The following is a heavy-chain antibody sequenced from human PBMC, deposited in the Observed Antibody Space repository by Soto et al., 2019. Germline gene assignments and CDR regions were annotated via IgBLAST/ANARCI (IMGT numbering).Heavy chain of an antibody. Sequence: ASVKVSCKTSGYTFTSCYLHWVRQAPGQGLEWMGIINPSGGSTNYAHKFQGRISMTSDTSTSTVYMELNSLRSEDTAVYYCASAGYSSARGGNPWGQGTLVTVSS. CDR1: GYTFTSCY. CDR3: ASAGYSSARGGNP. CDR2: INPSGGST. J-gene: IGHJ5*02. V-gene: IGHV1-46*01. D-gene: IGHD6-19*01.